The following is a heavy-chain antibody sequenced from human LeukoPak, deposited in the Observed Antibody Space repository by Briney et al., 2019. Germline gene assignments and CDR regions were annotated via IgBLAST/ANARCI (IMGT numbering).Heavy chain of an antibody. Sequence: GESLKISCKGSGYSFTSYWIGRVRQMPGKGLEWMGIIYPGDSDTRYSPSFQGQVTISADKSISTAYLQWSSLKASDTAMYYCARSYYDFWSGSPFDYWGQGTLVTVSS. CDR1: GYSFTSYW. CDR3: ARSYYDFWSGSPFDY. J-gene: IGHJ4*02. D-gene: IGHD3-3*01. CDR2: IYPGDSDT. V-gene: IGHV5-51*01.